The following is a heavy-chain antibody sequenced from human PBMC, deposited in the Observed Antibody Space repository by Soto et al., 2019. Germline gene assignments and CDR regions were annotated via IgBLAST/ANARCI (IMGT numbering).Heavy chain of an antibody. CDR1: GFTFSSYW. J-gene: IGHJ3*02. D-gene: IGHD3-10*01. V-gene: IGHV3-7*01. CDR2: IKQDGSEK. Sequence: QPGGSLRLSCAASGFTFSSYWMSWVRQAPGKGLEWVANIKQDGSEKYYVDSVKGRFTISRDNAKNSLYLQMNSLRAEDTAVYYCARERGEGDGWFGELDAFDIWGQGTMVTVSS. CDR3: ARERGEGDGWFGELDAFDI.